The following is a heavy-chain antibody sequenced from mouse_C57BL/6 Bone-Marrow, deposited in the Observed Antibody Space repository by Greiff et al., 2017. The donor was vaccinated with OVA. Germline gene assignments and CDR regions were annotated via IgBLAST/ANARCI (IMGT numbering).Heavy chain of an antibody. CDR2: IWRGGST. CDR3: AKRGHYYGSSYWYFDV. Sequence: QVQLQQSGPGLVQPSQSLSITCTVSGFSLTSYGVHWVRQSPGKGLEWLGVIWRGGSTDYNAAFMSRLSITKDNSKSQVFFKMNSLQADDTAIYYCAKRGHYYGSSYWYFDVWGTGTTVTVSS. CDR1: GFSLTSYG. D-gene: IGHD1-1*01. J-gene: IGHJ1*03. V-gene: IGHV2-5*01.